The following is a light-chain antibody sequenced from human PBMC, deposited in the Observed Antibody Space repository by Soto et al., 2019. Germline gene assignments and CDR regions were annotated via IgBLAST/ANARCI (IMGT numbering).Light chain of an antibody. Sequence: DIQMTQSPSTLSASVGDRVTITCRASQSVSSWLAWYQQKPGKAPKLLIYRSSSLESEVPSRFSGSGSGTEFTLTITSLQPEDFATYYCLQHNSFPLTFGQGTRLEI. CDR2: RSS. J-gene: IGKJ5*01. V-gene: IGKV1-5*03. CDR1: QSVSSW. CDR3: LQHNSFPLT.